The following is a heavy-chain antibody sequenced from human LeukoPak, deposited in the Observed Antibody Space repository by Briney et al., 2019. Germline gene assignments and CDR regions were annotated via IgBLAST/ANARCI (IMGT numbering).Heavy chain of an antibody. Sequence: PGRSLRLSCTASGFTFSSYGMHWVRQAPGKGLDWVAAISYDGSNKYYADSVKGRFTISRDNSKNTLYLQMSSLRAEDTAVYYCVRGGYSYGYRYWGQGTLVTVSS. D-gene: IGHD5-18*01. V-gene: IGHV3-30*03. CDR1: GFTFSSYG. CDR2: ISYDGSNK. CDR3: VRGGYSYGYRY. J-gene: IGHJ4*02.